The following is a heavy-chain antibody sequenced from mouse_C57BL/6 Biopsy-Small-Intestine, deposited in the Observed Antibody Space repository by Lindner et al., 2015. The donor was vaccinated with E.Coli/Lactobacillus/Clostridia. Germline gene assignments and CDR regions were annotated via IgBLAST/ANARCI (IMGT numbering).Heavy chain of an antibody. J-gene: IGHJ3*01. D-gene: IGHD2-4*01. CDR2: INPSTGGT. Sequence: VQLQESGPELVKPGASVKISCKASGYSFTGYYMNWVKRSPEKSLEWIREINPSTGGTTYNQKFKAKATLTVDKSSSTAYMQLKSLTSEDSAVYYCARDYPWFAYWGQGTLVTVSA. CDR1: GYSFTGYY. V-gene: IGHV1-42*01. CDR3: ARDYPWFAY.